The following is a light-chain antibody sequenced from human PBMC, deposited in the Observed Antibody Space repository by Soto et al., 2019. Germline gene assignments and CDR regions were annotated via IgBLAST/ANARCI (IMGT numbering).Light chain of an antibody. CDR3: QRYNSYSEA. V-gene: IGKV1-5*01. J-gene: IGKJ1*01. CDR2: DAY. Sequence: DIQMTQSPSTLSSSVGDRVTITCRASQSISSWLAWYQQKPGKAPKLLIYDAYSLESGVTSRFSGSGSGTEFTLTISSLKNDDFANYYCQRYNSYSEAFGQGTKVEIK. CDR1: QSISSW.